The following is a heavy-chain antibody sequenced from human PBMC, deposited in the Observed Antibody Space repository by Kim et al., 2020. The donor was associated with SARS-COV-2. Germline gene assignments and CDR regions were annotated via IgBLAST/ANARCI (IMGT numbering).Heavy chain of an antibody. CDR1: GFTFSSYA. J-gene: IGHJ4*02. CDR2: ISGSGGST. Sequence: GGSLRLSCAASGFTFSSYAMSLVRQAPGKGLEWVSAISGSGGSTYYADSVKGRFTISRDNSKNTLYLQMNSLRAEDTAVYYCAKDPLGLNLVVITHPFDYWGQGTLVTVSS. D-gene: IGHD3-22*01. V-gene: IGHV3-23*01. CDR3: AKDPLGLNLVVITHPFDY.